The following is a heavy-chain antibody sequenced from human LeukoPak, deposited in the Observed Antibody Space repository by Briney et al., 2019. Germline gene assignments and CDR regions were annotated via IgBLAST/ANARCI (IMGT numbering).Heavy chain of an antibody. J-gene: IGHJ6*02. V-gene: IGHV4-61*01. CDR2: ISNSGST. CDR1: GGSVNSGSCY. Sequence: PSETLSLTSTVSGGSVNSGSCYWSWIRQSPGKGLEWIGYISNSGSTNYNPSLKSRVTISLDTSKNQFSLKLSSVTAADTAVYYCARVATGYRYYYYYGMDVWGQGTTVTVSS. D-gene: IGHD6-13*01. CDR3: ARVATGYRYYYYYGMDV.